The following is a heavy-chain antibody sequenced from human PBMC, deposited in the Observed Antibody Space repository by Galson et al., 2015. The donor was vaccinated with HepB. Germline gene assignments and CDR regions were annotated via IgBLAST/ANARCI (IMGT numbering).Heavy chain of an antibody. V-gene: IGHV5-51*01. CDR1: GYSFTSYW. J-gene: IGHJ3*02. D-gene: IGHD3-22*01. CDR3: ATTYQGSGYYIDAFDI. Sequence: QSGAEVTKPGESLKISCKGSGYSFTSYWIGWVRQMPGKGLEWMGIIYPGDSDTRYSPSFQGQVTISADKSISTAYLQWSSLKASDTAMYYCATTYQGSGYYIDAFDIWGQGTMVTVSS. CDR2: IYPGDSDT.